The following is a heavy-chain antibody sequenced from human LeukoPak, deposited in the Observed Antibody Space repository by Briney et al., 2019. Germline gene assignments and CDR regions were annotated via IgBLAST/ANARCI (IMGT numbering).Heavy chain of an antibody. J-gene: IGHJ4*02. Sequence: ASVKVSCKASGYTFTGYYMHWVRQAPGQGLEWMGRINPNSGGTNYAQKFQGRVTMTRDTSISTAYMELSRLRSDDTAVYYYARFRYGDYVDYWGQGTLVTVSS. V-gene: IGHV1-2*06. CDR1: GYTFTGYY. D-gene: IGHD4-17*01. CDR2: INPNSGGT. CDR3: ARFRYGDYVDY.